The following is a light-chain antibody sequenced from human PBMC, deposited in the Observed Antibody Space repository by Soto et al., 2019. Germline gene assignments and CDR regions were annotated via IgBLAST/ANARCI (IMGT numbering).Light chain of an antibody. CDR1: SSDVGGYNS. Sequence: QSVLTQPASVSGSPGQSITISCTGTSSDVGGYNSVSWCQQHPGKAPKLMIYDVSNRPSGVSNRFSGSKSANTASLTISGLQAEDEADYYCSSYTSVSTPFYVFGTGTKVTVL. CDR2: DVS. CDR3: SSYTSVSTPFYV. J-gene: IGLJ1*01. V-gene: IGLV2-14*01.